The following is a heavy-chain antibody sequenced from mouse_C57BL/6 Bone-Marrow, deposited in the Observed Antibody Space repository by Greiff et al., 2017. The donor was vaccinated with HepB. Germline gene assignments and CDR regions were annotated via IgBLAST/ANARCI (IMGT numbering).Heavy chain of an antibody. D-gene: IGHD1-1*01. CDR1: GFTFSDYG. Sequence: VQLKESGGGLVKPGGSLKLSCAASGFTFSDYGMHWVRQAPERGLEWVAYISSGSSTIYYADTVKGRFTISRDNAKNTLFLQMTSLRSEDTAMYDCARTITTVVDYFDYWGQGTTLTVSS. CDR3: ARTITTVVDYFDY. J-gene: IGHJ2*01. V-gene: IGHV5-17*01. CDR2: ISSGSSTI.